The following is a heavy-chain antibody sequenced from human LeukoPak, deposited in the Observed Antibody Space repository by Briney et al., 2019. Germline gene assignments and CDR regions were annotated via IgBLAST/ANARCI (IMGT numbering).Heavy chain of an antibody. CDR3: ARARSTYGVGTFYNAFYFDS. CDR2: IDHNGST. V-gene: IGHV4-34*01. J-gene: IGHJ4*02. Sequence: SETLSLTCAVYGGSLSGYCWGWIRQPPGRGLEWIGEIDHNGSTNYNPSLKSRVTTSLDTSKNQFSLKLNSVTAADTAVYYCARARSTYGVGTFYNAFYFDSRGQGTLVTVSS. D-gene: IGHD3-10*01. CDR1: GGSLSGYC.